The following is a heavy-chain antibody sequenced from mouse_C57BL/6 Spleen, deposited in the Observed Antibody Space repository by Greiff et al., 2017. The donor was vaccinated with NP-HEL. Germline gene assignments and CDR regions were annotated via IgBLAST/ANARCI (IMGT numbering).Heavy chain of an antibody. V-gene: IGHV14-1*01. J-gene: IGHJ2*01. CDR2: IDPEDGDT. CDR3: TTRNYGSSYDFDY. CDR1: GFNIKDYY. D-gene: IGHD1-1*01. Sequence: EVKLMESGAELVRPGASVKLSCTASGFNIKDYYMHWVKQRPEQGLEWIGRIDPEDGDTEYAPKFQGKATMTADTSSNTAYLQLSSLTSEDTAVYYCTTRNYGSSYDFDYWGQGTTLTVSS.